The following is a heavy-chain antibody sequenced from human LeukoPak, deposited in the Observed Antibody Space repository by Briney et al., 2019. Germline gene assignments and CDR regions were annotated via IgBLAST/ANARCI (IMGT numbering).Heavy chain of an antibody. CDR3: ARASRGYSYGYPGY. D-gene: IGHD5-18*01. V-gene: IGHV4-34*01. CDR1: GGSLSSYY. Sequence: SETLSLTCTVSGGSLSSYYWSWIRQPPGKGLEWIGETNHRGNTNYNPSLMSRVTISADTSKNQVSLKLNSVTAADTAVYYCARASRGYSYGYPGYWGQGTLVTVSS. CDR2: TNHRGNT. J-gene: IGHJ4*02.